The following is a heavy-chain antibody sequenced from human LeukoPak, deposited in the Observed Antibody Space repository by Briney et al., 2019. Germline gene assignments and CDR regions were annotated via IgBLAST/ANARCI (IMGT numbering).Heavy chain of an antibody. J-gene: IGHJ4*02. CDR1: GASTSSSSNY. Sequence: SETLSLTCSVSGASTSSSSNYWGWIRQPPGKGLEWIGSIYYSGSTYYNPSLRSRVTISVDTSKNQFSLKLTPVTPADTAVYYCAFICTSGSCYSVDYWGQGTLVTVSS. D-gene: IGHD2-15*01. CDR3: AFICTSGSCYSVDY. V-gene: IGHV4-39*01. CDR2: IYYSGST.